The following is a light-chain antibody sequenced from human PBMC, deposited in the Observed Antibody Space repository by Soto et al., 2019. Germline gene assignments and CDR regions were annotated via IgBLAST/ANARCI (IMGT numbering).Light chain of an antibody. CDR3: ASFATSSPVV. V-gene: IGLV2-14*01. J-gene: IGLJ2*01. CDR1: SSDVGGYNY. CDR2: YVS. Sequence: QPVLTQPASVSGSPGQSITISCTGTSSDVGGYNYVSWYQQHPGKAPKLIIYYVSNRPSGVSTRFSGSKSGNTASLTISGRQAEDEADYYCASFATSSPVVFGGGTKLTVL.